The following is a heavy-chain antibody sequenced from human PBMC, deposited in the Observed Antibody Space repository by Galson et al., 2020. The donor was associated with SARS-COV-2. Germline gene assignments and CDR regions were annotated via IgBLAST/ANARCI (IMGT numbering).Heavy chain of an antibody. D-gene: IGHD5-12*01. CDR1: GGSISSSGYY. V-gene: IGHV4-39*07. Sequence: ASETLSLTCTVSGGSISSSGYYWGWIRQPPGKGLEWIGSIYYSGNTYYSPSLKSRVTISVDTSKNQFSLKLSSVTAADTAVYYCARVYSGYDRGNWFDPWGQGTLVTVSS. J-gene: IGHJ5*02. CDR2: IYYSGNT. CDR3: ARVYSGYDRGNWFDP.